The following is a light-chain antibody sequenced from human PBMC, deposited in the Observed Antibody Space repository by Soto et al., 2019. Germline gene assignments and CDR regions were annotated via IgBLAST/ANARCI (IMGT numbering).Light chain of an antibody. Sequence: EIVLTQSPATLSFSPGDRATLSCRTSQTIRGLLNWYQQRPGQAPRLLIYDTSNRATDIPARFSGSGSGTDFILTISSLDPEDFGVYFCQQRHNWPITFGQGTRLDIK. V-gene: IGKV3-11*01. CDR2: DTS. J-gene: IGKJ5*01. CDR1: QTIRGL. CDR3: QQRHNWPIT.